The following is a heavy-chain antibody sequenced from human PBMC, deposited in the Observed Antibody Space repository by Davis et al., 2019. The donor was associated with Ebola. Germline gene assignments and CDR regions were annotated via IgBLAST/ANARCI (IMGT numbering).Heavy chain of an antibody. CDR1: GYTFINHA. V-gene: IGHV1-3*01. CDR3: AREGSGWHGGLDS. Sequence: AASVKVSCKASGYTFINHAMHWLRQAPGQSLEWMGWIHAGNGDTRYSLKLQDRVTITRDTSASIAYMEVSSLISGDTAMYYCAREGSGWHGGLDSWGQGTLVTVSS. CDR2: IHAGNGDT. D-gene: IGHD6-19*01. J-gene: IGHJ4*02.